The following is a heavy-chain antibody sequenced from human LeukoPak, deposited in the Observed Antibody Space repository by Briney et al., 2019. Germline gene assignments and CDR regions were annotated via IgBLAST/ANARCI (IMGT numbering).Heavy chain of an antibody. CDR2: INPSGGST. V-gene: IGHV1-46*01. Sequence: GASVKGSCKASGDTFTSYYMHWVRQAPGQGLEWMGIINPSGGSTSYAQKFQGRVTMTRDMSTSTVYMELSSLRSEDTAVYYCARGRVLRYFDWLLIRPGPGDAFDIWGQGTMVTVSS. J-gene: IGHJ3*02. D-gene: IGHD3-9*01. CDR1: GDTFTSYY. CDR3: ARGRVLRYFDWLLIRPGPGDAFDI.